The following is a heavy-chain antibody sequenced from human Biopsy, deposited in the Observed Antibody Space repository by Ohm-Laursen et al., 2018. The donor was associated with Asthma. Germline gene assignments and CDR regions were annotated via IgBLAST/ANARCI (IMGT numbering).Heavy chain of an antibody. CDR3: ARDFTIGSGSPFHF. D-gene: IGHD3-10*01. J-gene: IGHJ4*01. CDR1: GFDFSDYT. V-gene: IGHV3-21*01. CDR2: ISSLSRYK. Sequence: SLRLSCAASGFDFSDYTMNWVRQAPGKGREWVSSISSLSRYKYYSDSLRGRVTISRDNAKSSLHLQMSSLRAEDTAVYFCARDFTIGSGSPFHFWGPGTLVTVSS.